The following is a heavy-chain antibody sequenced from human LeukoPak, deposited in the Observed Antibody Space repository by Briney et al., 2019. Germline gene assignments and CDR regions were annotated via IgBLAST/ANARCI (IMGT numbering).Heavy chain of an antibody. Sequence: PGGSLRLSCTASGFTFNTYAIHWVRQAPGKGLEWVAVLSYDGVTEYYADSVTGRFTISRDNSKNTLYLQMDSLTSEDTAVYYCAREGWQWLTVRYWFDPWGQGTLVTVSS. J-gene: IGHJ5*02. V-gene: IGHV3-30-3*01. CDR3: AREGWQWLTVRYWFDP. CDR2: LSYDGVTE. CDR1: GFTFNTYA. D-gene: IGHD6-19*01.